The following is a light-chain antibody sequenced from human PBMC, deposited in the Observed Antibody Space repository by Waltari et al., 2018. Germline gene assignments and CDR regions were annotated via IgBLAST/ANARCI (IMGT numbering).Light chain of an antibody. CDR3: QQSYTTPYT. V-gene: IGKV1-39*01. CDR1: QSVTNY. Sequence: DIQVTQSPSSLSASVGDRVTITCRASQSVTNYLNWYQQKPGRAPKALIFAAASLHSGVPSRFSGSGSGTDFTLTINGLQPEDFATYYCQQSYTTPYTFGQGTKLEIK. J-gene: IGKJ2*01. CDR2: AAA.